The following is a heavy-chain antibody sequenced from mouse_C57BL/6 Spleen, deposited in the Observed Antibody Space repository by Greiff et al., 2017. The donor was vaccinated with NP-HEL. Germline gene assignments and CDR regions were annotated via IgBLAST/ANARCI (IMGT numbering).Heavy chain of an antibody. V-gene: IGHV1-26*01. CDR1: GYTFTDYY. J-gene: IGHJ4*01. Sequence: VQLQQSGPELVKPGASVKISCKASGYTFTDYYMNWVKQSHGKSLEWIGDINPNNGGTSYNQKFKGKATLTVDKSSSTAYMELRSLTSEDSAVYYCARKSSYDAMDYWGQGTSVTVSS. CDR2: INPNNGGT. CDR3: ARKSSYDAMDY. D-gene: IGHD1-1*01.